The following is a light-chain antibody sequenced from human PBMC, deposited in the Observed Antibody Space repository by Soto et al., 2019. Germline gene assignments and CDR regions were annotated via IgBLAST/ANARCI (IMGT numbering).Light chain of an antibody. V-gene: IGKV3-20*01. CDR2: GAS. J-gene: IGKJ1*01. Sequence: EIVLTQSPGTLSLSPGERATLSCRASQSVSSNYLVWYQQKPGQAPRLLIYGASNRATDIPDRFSGSGSGTDFTLIISRLEPEDFAVYYCQQYGGSQWTFGQGTKVDIK. CDR3: QQYGGSQWT. CDR1: QSVSSNY.